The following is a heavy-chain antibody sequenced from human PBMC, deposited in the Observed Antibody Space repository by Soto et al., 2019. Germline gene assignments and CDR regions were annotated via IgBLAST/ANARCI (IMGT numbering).Heavy chain of an antibody. D-gene: IGHD3-9*01. CDR2: ISYDGSNK. V-gene: IGHV3-30*03. CDR1: GFTFGSYG. Sequence: PGGSLRLSCAASGFTFGSYGMHWVRQAPGKGLEWVAVISYDGSNKYYADSVKGRFTISRDNSKNTLYLQMNSLRAEDTAVYYCARDPYYYDILTGYCPDYYYYYGMDVWGQGTTVTVSS. J-gene: IGHJ6*02. CDR3: ARDPYYYDILTGYCPDYYYYYGMDV.